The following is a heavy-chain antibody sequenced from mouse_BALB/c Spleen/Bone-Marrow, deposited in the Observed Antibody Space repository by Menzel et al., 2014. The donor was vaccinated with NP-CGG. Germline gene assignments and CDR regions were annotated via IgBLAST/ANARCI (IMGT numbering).Heavy chain of an antibody. Sequence: EVQRVESGGGLVKPGGSLELSCAASGFTFSSCAMSWVRQTPEKRLEWVATISSGGSYTYCLDSVKGRFTISRDNAKNTLYLQMSSLRSKDTAMYYCARAGRYDGNFDYWGQGTTLTVSS. V-gene: IGHV5-9-3*01. CDR3: ARAGRYDGNFDY. D-gene: IGHD2-14*01. J-gene: IGHJ2*01. CDR1: GFTFSSCA. CDR2: ISSGGSYT.